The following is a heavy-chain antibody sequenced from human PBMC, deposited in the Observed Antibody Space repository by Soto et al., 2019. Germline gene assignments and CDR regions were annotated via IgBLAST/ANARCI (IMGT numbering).Heavy chain of an antibody. CDR1: GGANSSYA. D-gene: IGHD6-6*01. V-gene: IGHV1-69*01. Sequence: KVTCNHSGGANSSYARIWVQQDHGKRLQLMGAINPIFGTANYAQKFQGRVTITADESTSTAYMELSSLRSEDTAVYYCARRSMGVAARVSPYDSWGQATLINVS. CDR2: INPIFGTA. J-gene: IGHJ4*02. CDR3: ARRSMGVAARVSPYDS.